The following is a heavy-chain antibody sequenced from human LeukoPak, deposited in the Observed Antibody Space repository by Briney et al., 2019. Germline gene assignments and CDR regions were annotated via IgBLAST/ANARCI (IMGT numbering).Heavy chain of an antibody. J-gene: IGHJ4*02. CDR1: GVSISSSYPY. CDR3: ATQTGSGLFILP. CDR2: IYYTGNT. D-gene: IGHD3-10*01. V-gene: IGHV4-39*01. Sequence: SETLSLTCTVSGVSISSSYPYWGWIRQPLGMGLEWIGSIYYTGNTYYNTSLKSRVTISIESSKNQISLRLTSVTATDTAMYYCATQTGSGLFILPGGQGTLVTVSS.